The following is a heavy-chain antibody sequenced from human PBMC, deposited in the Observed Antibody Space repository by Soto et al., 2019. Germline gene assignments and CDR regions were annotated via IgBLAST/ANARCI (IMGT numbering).Heavy chain of an antibody. V-gene: IGHV4-59*12. Sequence: SETLSLTCTVSGGSISSYYWSWIRQPPGKGLEWIGYIYYSGSRNYNPFLRGRLTISLDTSKNQFSLRLSSVTSADTAVYYCARGLAPTIFGTVPTPNWFDPWGQGTQVTVSS. CDR3: ARGLAPTIFGTVPTPNWFDP. J-gene: IGHJ5*02. CDR1: GGSISSYY. CDR2: IYYSGSR. D-gene: IGHD3-3*01.